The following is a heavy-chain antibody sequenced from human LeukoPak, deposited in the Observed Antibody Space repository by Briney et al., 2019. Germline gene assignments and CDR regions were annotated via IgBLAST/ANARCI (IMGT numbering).Heavy chain of an antibody. J-gene: IGHJ4*02. CDR3: ARGYCSSTSCYTFDY. Sequence: GRSLRLSCAASGFTFSSYSMNWVRQAPGKGLEWVSSISSSSSYIYYADSVKGRFTISRDNAKNSLYLQMNSLRAEDTAVYYCARGYCSSTSCYTFDYWGQGTLVTVSS. V-gene: IGHV3-21*01. D-gene: IGHD2-2*02. CDR2: ISSSSSYI. CDR1: GFTFSSYS.